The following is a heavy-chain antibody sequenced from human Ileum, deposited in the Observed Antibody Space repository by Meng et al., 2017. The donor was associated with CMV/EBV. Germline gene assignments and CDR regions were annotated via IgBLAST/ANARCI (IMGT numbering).Heavy chain of an antibody. J-gene: IGHJ3*02. V-gene: IGHV3-13*01. Sequence: GESLKISCAASGFTFSNYDMHWVRQATGKGLEWVSIIGAAGDTYYPDSVKGRFTISRENAKNSLYLQMNSLRAGDTAVYYCARKGGSPRAGAYAIWGQGTRVTVSS. CDR1: GFTFSNYD. CDR3: ARKGGSPRAGAYAI. CDR2: IGAAGDT. D-gene: IGHD6-13*01.